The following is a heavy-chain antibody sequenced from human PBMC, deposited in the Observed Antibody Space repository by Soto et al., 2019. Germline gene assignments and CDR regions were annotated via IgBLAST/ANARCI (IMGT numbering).Heavy chain of an antibody. CDR2: IYYSGST. CDR1: GGSFSSYY. J-gene: IGHJ6*03. Sequence: QVQLQESGPGLVRPSETLSLTCTVSGGSFSSYYWTWIRQSPGKGLEWIGYIYYSGSTDYNPSLRCRLAISIYTSTNQFSLRLNSMTAADTAVYYCAGRDCSGTNCYYLDYYYMDVWGKGTTVTVSS. D-gene: IGHD2-2*01. CDR3: AGRDCSGTNCYYLDYYYMDV. V-gene: IGHV4-59*08.